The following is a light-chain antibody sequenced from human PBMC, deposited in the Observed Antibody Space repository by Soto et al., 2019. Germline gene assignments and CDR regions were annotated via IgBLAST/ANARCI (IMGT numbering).Light chain of an antibody. Sequence: ERRRTHPPGRVFGSPGAGAILSCRAGQGVTTNFAWYQQKSGQSPRLLIYGVSHRATGVPARFSGTGSETDFTLTISGLQSEDAVVYCSAHYTNRPISFGQGTRLEIK. J-gene: IGKJ5*01. CDR1: QGVTTN. CDR3: AHYTNRPIS. CDR2: GVS. V-gene: IGKV3-15*01.